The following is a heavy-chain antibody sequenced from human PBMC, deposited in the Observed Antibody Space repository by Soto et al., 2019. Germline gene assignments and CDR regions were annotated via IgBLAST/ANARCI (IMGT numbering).Heavy chain of an antibody. CDR3: ARSYYYDSRGSLNWFDP. D-gene: IGHD3-22*01. J-gene: IGHJ5*02. V-gene: IGHV3-48*01. CDR1: GFTFSSYS. Sequence: PGGSLRLSCAASGFTFSSYSLNWVRQAPGKGLEWVSYISSSSSTIYYADSVKGRFTISRDNAKNSLYLQMNSLRAEDTAVYYCARSYYYDSRGSLNWFDPWGQGTLVTVSS. CDR2: ISSSSSTI.